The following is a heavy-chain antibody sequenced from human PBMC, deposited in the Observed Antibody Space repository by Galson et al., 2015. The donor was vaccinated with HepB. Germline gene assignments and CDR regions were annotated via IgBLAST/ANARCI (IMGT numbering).Heavy chain of an antibody. CDR3: ARIRSTIAAAGTDAFDI. D-gene: IGHD6-13*01. CDR2: INAGNGNT. Sequence: SVKVSCKASGYTFTSYAMHWVRQAPGQRLEWMGWINAGNGNTKYSQKFQGRVTITRDTSASTAYMELSSLRSEDTAVYYCARIRSTIAAAGTDAFDIWGLGTMVTVSS. V-gene: IGHV1-3*01. J-gene: IGHJ3*02. CDR1: GYTFTSYA.